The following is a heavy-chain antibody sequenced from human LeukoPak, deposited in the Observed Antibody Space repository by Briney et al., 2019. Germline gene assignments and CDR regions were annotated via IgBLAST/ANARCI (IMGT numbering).Heavy chain of an antibody. CDR3: AREREDSSDY. V-gene: IGHV1-69*04. Sequence: GASVKVSCKASGDTFSSYTISWVRQAPGQGLGWMGRIIPILGIANYAQKFQGRVTITADKSTSTAYMELSSLRSEDTAVYYCAREREDSSDYWGQGTLVTVSS. CDR2: IIPILGIA. D-gene: IGHD3-22*01. J-gene: IGHJ4*02. CDR1: GDTFSSYT.